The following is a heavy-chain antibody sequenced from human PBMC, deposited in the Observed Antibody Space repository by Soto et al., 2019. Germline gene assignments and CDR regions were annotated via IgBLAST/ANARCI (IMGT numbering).Heavy chain of an antibody. CDR2: ISSSNSYI. CDR1: GFTFSSYS. D-gene: IGHD6-6*01. Sequence: RGSMKLSCAASGFTFSSYSINWVRQAPVKGLEWVSFISSSNSYIYYADSVQGRFNISRETAKPFLFLQMNSMRDKDTAISYCSRVYEYLSSSGKVRDFDYYGMDVWGQGTKVT. V-gene: IGHV3-21*01. J-gene: IGHJ6*02. CDR3: SRVYEYLSSSGKVRDFDYYGMDV.